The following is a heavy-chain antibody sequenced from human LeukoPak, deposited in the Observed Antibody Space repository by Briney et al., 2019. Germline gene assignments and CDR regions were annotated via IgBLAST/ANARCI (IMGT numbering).Heavy chain of an antibody. CDR1: GFTFSRYS. D-gene: IGHD2-21*02. Sequence: PGGSLTLSCAASGFTFSRYSMNWVRQAPGKGLEWVSSISSSSSYIYYADSVKGRFTISRETVRNSLYLQMNSLRAEDTAVYYCARAYCGGDCYSWPRYYYYGMDVWGQGTTVTVSS. J-gene: IGHJ6*02. CDR3: ARAYCGGDCYSWPRYYYYGMDV. CDR2: ISSSSSYI. V-gene: IGHV3-21*01.